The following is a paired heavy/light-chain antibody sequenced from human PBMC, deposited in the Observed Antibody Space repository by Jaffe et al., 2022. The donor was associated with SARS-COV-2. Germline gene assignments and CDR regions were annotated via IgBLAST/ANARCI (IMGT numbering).Heavy chain of an antibody. V-gene: IGHV3-7*01. CDR2: IKQDGSGT. J-gene: IGHJ6*02. CDR3: TRGMLDV. D-gene: IGHD2-8*01. CDR1: RFTFGNSW. Sequence: EVQLVESGGGLVQPGGSLRLSCAASRFTFGNSWMSWVRQAPGKGLEWVANIKQDGSGTYYVDSVKGRFTISRDNAKNSLYLQMNSLRAEDTAVYYCTRGMLDVWGQGTTVTVSS.
Light chain of an antibody. CDR2: KVS. Sequence: DVVMTQSPLSLPVTLGQPASISCRSSQSLVHSDGNTYLNWFQQRPGQSPRRLIYKVSNWDSGVPDRFSGSGSGTDFTLKISRVEAEDVGVYYCMQGTHWPYTFGQGTKLEIK. CDR3: MQGTHWPYT. J-gene: IGKJ2*01. V-gene: IGKV2-30*02. CDR1: QSLVHSDGNTY.